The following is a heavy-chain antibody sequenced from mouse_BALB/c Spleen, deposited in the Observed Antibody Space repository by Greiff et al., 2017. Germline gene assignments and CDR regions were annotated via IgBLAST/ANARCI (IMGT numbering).Heavy chain of an antibody. Sequence: QVQLQQSGAELVRPGSSVKISCKASGYAFSSYWMNWVKQRPGQGLEWIGQIYPGDGDTNYNGKFKGKATLTADKSSSTAYMQLSSLTSEDSAVYFCARERDGNYDAMDYWGQGTSVTVSS. CDR3: ARERDGNYDAMDY. CDR1: GYAFSSYW. CDR2: IYPGDGDT. D-gene: IGHD2-1*01. V-gene: IGHV1-80*01. J-gene: IGHJ4*01.